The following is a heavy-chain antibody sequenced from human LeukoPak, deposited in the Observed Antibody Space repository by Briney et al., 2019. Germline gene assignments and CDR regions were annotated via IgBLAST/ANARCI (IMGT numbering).Heavy chain of an antibody. CDR2: IYSGGST. CDR1: GFTVSSNY. D-gene: IGHD3-10*01. CDR3: ARDLYYYGSGGLQ. Sequence: GGSLRLSCAASGFTVSSNYMSWVRQAPGKGLEWVSVIYSGGSTYYADSVKGRFTISRDNSKNTLYLQMNSLRAEDTAVYYCARDLYYYGSGGLQWGQGTLVTVSS. J-gene: IGHJ4*02. V-gene: IGHV3-66*01.